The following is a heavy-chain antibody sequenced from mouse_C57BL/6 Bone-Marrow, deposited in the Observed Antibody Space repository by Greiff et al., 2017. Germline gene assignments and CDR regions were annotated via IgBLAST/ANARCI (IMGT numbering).Heavy chain of an antibody. Sequence: DVMLVESGGGLVKPGGSLKLSCAASGFTFSDYGMHWVRQAPEKGLEWVAYISSGSSTIYDADTVKGRFTISRDNAKNTLFLQMTSLRSEDTAMYYCARKRDYAMDYWGQGTSVTVSS. CDR3: ARKRDYAMDY. CDR2: ISSGSSTI. V-gene: IGHV5-17*01. J-gene: IGHJ4*01. CDR1: GFTFSDYG.